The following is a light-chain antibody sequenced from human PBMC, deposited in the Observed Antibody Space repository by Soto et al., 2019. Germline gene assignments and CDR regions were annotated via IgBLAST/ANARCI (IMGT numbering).Light chain of an antibody. CDR2: AAS. Sequence: DIQMTQSPSSLSASVGDRVTITCRASQSITYYLNWYQQKPGKAPKLLIYAASSLQSGVPSRFSGSGSETDFALTISSLQPEDFATYYCQQTYSTPRTFGGGTKVEIK. V-gene: IGKV1-39*01. CDR1: QSITYY. J-gene: IGKJ4*01. CDR3: QQTYSTPRT.